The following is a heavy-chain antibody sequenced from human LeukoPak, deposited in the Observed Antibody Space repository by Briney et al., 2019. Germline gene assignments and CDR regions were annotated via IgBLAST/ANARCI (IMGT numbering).Heavy chain of an antibody. J-gene: IGHJ6*02. CDR3: ARVLGSSWYYYGMDV. CDR1: GFTFSNYA. D-gene: IGHD6-13*01. Sequence: PGGSLRLSCAASGFTFSNYAMSWVRQAPGKGLEWVSGISGSAGSTYYADSVKGRFTISRDNSKNTLYLQMNSLRAEDTAVYYCARVLGSSWYYYGMDVWGQGTTVTVSS. CDR2: ISGSAGST. V-gene: IGHV3-23*01.